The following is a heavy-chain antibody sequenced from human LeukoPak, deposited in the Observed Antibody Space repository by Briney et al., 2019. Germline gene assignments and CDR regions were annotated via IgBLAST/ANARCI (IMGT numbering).Heavy chain of an antibody. D-gene: IGHD6-19*01. Sequence: GGSLRLSCAASGFTFSSYDMHWVRQATGKGLEWVSVIGTSGDTYYAGSVKGRFTISRENAKNSLYLQMNSLTAGDTAAYFCSRVGSSGWPNYFDSWGQGTLVTVSS. CDR2: IGTSGDT. V-gene: IGHV3-13*04. CDR3: SRVGSSGWPNYFDS. CDR1: GFTFSSYD. J-gene: IGHJ4*02.